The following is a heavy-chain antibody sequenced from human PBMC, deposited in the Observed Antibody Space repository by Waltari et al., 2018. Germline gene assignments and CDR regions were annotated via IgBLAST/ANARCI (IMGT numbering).Heavy chain of an antibody. CDR2: IIGSGTRT. CDR1: KFPFGISA. V-gene: IGHV3-23*01. J-gene: IGHJ6*02. CDR3: AKTWGSGSENSPSGMDV. Sequence: EVQLLEPGGGLAQRGGSLRLSWAASKFPFGISAIGWVRQVPGRGVDWVSGIIGSGTRTFNADSVGGRFTISRENSKNMVYLERNSLRAEDTAVYYCAKTWGSGSENSPSGMDVWGQGTTVTVS. D-gene: IGHD3-10*01.